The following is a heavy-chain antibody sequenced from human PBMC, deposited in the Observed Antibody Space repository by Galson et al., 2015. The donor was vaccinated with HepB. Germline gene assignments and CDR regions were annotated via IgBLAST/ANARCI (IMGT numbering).Heavy chain of an antibody. J-gene: IGHJ4*02. Sequence: SLRLSCAASGFTFSSYEMNWVRQAPGKGLEWVSYISSSGSTIYYADSVKGRFTISRDNAKNSLYLQMNSLRAEDTAVYYCARDGNKNYFDYWGQGTLVTVSS. D-gene: IGHD2/OR15-2a*01. CDR2: ISSSGSTI. CDR1: GFTFSSYE. V-gene: IGHV3-48*03. CDR3: ARDGNKNYFDY.